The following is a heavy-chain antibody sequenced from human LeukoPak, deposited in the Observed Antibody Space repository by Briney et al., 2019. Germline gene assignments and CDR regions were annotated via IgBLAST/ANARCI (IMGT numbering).Heavy chain of an antibody. CDR2: INPNSGGT. D-gene: IGHD1-26*01. Sequence: GASVKVSCKASGYTFTGYYMHWVRQAPGQGLEWMGWINPNSGGTNYAQKFQGRVTMTRDTSISTAYMGLSRLRSDDTAVYYCARDLMGATDMGAPDYWGQGTLVTVSS. V-gene: IGHV1-2*02. J-gene: IGHJ4*02. CDR3: ARDLMGATDMGAPDY. CDR1: GYTFTGYY.